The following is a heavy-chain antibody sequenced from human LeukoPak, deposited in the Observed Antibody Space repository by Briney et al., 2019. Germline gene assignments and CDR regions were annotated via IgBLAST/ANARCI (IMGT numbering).Heavy chain of an antibody. CDR2: MSYSGSS. V-gene: IGHV4-39*07. Sequence: PSETLSLTCTVSGGSISSSSFYWGWIRQPPGKGLEWIGSMSYSGSSYHNPSLKSRVTISVDTSKNQFSLKLSSVTAADTAVYYCARLREMATDDWYFDLWGRGTLVTVSS. CDR3: ARLREMATDDWYFDL. D-gene: IGHD5-24*01. CDR1: GGSISSSSFY. J-gene: IGHJ2*01.